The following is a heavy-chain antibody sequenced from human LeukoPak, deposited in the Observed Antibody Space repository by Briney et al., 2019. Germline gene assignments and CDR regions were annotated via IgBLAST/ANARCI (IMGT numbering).Heavy chain of an antibody. Sequence: ASVKVSCKASGYTFTSYAMNWVRQAPGQGLEWMGWINTNTGNPTYAQGFTGRFVFSLDTSVSTAYLQISSLKAEDTAVYYCARGYGWGLADAGASGNLGHWGQGTLVTVSS. CDR1: GYTFTSYA. J-gene: IGHJ4*02. CDR3: ARGYGWGLADAGASGNLGH. CDR2: INTNTGNP. D-gene: IGHD1-26*01. V-gene: IGHV7-4-1*02.